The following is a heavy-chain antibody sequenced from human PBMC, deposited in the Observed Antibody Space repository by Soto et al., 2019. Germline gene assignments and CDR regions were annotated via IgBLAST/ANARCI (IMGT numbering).Heavy chain of an antibody. V-gene: IGHV1-18*01. J-gene: IGHJ6*02. CDR3: ARVLKQWIPYCYFGMDV. Sequence: ASVKVSCKASGYTSTSYGISWVRQAPGQGLEWMGWISAYNGNTNYAQKLQGRVTMTTDTSTSTAYMELRSLRSDDTAVYYCARVLKQWIPYCYFGMDVWGQGTTVTVSS. CDR1: GYTSTSYG. CDR2: ISAYNGNT. D-gene: IGHD6-19*01.